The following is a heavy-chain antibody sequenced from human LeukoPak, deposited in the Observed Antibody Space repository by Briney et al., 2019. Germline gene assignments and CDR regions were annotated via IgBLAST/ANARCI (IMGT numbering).Heavy chain of an antibody. D-gene: IGHD6-13*01. CDR1: GYTFTGYY. J-gene: IGHJ4*02. CDR3: ARVKGIAANFDY. CDR2: INPNSGST. V-gene: IGHV1-2*02. Sequence: ASVKVSCKASGYTFTGYYMHWVRQAPGQGLEWMGWINPNSGSTNYAQKFQGRVTMTRDTSISTAYMELSRLRSDDTAVYYCARVKGIAANFDYWGQGTLVTVSS.